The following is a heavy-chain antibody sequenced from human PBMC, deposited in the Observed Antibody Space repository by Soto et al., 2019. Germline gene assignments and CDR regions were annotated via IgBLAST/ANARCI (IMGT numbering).Heavy chain of an antibody. J-gene: IGHJ4*02. V-gene: IGHV3-21*01. CDR1: GFTFKLYT. CDR2: CTPSISSI. D-gene: IGHD6-13*01. CDR3: ARDAASSLDH. Sequence: EVQLVESGGGLVKPGGPLRLYCAASGFTFKLYTMHWVRQAPGKGLEWVSFCTPSISSISYADSVEGRFTISRDNARKSLYLQIHNLRAEDTAVYYCARDAASSLDHWGQGTLVTVSS.